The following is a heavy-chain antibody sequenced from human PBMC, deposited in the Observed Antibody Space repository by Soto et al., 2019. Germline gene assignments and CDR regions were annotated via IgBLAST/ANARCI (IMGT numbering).Heavy chain of an antibody. D-gene: IGHD4-17*01. CDR1: GFNFRRFA. J-gene: IGHJ2*01. V-gene: IGHV3-23*01. CDR2: MSERTGPP. Sequence: ELQLLESGGGVVQPGGSLRLSCAASGFNFRRFAMSWVRQAPGKGLEWVSGMSERTGPPLYSDSVKGRFTISRDNSKSALYLEMNSLRPEDTAVFYCAKDKDNTDYYWMFDLWGRGTPVTVSS. CDR3: AKDKDNTDYYWMFDL.